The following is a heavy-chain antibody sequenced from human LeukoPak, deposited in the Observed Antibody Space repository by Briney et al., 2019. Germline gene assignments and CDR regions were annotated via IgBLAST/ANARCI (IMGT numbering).Heavy chain of an antibody. CDR3: ARAPYYYYYGMDV. CDR2: MNPNSGNT. CDR1: GYSFTSYD. J-gene: IGHJ6*02. V-gene: IGHV1-8*01. Sequence: ASVKVSCKASGYSFTSYDINWVRQATGQGLEWMGWMNPNSGNTGYVQKFQGRVSMTRNTSISTAYMELSSLRSQDTAVYYCARAPYYYYYGMDVWGQGTTVTVSS.